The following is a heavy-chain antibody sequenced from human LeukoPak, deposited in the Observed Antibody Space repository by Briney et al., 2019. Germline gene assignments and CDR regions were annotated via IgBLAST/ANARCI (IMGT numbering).Heavy chain of an antibody. CDR3: ARASRPSNSWFDL. J-gene: IGHJ5*02. CDR1: GHSFSSDSF. Sequence: PSETLSLTCGVSGHSFSSDSFWGWIRQPPGQGLEWIGSIHERGSTFYNPSLKSRVTISIDTSKNQFSLNVNSETAADTAVYYCARASRPSNSWFDLWGQGTVVTVSS. CDR2: IHERGST. V-gene: IGHV4-38-2*01. D-gene: IGHD6-6*01.